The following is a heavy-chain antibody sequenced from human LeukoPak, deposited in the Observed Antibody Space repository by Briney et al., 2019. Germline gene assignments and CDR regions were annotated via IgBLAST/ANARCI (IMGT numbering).Heavy chain of an antibody. J-gene: IGHJ4*02. CDR1: GLNFSVYY. CDR3: AAGVALDY. V-gene: IGHV3-11*01. CDR2: ISKSGTTA. Sequence: GGSLRLSCAASGLNFSVYYMTWIRQAPGNGLEWLSHISKSGTTAYYADSVKGRFTISRDSAKNSLYLHMNSLRAENTAVYYCAAGVALDYWGQGTLVTVSS. D-gene: IGHD3-3*01.